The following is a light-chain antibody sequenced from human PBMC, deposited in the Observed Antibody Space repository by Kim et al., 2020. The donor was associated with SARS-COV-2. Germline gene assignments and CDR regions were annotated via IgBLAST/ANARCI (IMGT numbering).Light chain of an antibody. J-gene: IGLJ3*02. CDR1: SGSIASNY. Sequence: VTISCPRSSGSIASNYVQWYQQRPGSAPTTVIYEDNQRPSGVPDRFSGSIDSSSNSASLTISGLKTEDEADYYCQSYDSSNHNWVFGGGTKVTVL. V-gene: IGLV6-57*03. CDR3: QSYDSSNHNWV. CDR2: EDN.